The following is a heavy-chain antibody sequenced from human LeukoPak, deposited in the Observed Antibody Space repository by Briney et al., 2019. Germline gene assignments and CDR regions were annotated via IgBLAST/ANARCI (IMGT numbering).Heavy chain of an antibody. V-gene: IGHV3-21*01. J-gene: IGHJ4*02. Sequence: GGSLRLSCAASGFSFSSYSMNWVRQAPGKGLEWVSSISSSSSYIYYADSVKGRFTISRDNAKNSLYLRMNSLRAEDTAVYYCARDYPDYFDYWGQGTLVTVSS. CDR1: GFSFSSYS. CDR3: ARDYPDYFDY. CDR2: ISSSSSYI. D-gene: IGHD3-16*02.